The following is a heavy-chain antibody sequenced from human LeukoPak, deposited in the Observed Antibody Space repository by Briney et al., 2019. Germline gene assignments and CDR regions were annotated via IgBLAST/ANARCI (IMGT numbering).Heavy chain of an antibody. Sequence: GGSLRLSCAASGFTLKIYPMHWVRPTPGKGLEWLSVISHDGSDKNNADSVKGRFIISRDNSKNTIYLQLNSLRPEDTAMYYCAREGVQTTVDAFDVWGLGTMVIVSS. V-gene: IGHV3-30*04. D-gene: IGHD4-17*01. J-gene: IGHJ3*01. CDR1: GFTLKIYP. CDR2: ISHDGSDK. CDR3: AREGVQTTVDAFDV.